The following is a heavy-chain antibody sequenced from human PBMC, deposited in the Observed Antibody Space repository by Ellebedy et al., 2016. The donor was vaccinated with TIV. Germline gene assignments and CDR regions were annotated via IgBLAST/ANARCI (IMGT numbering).Heavy chain of an antibody. J-gene: IGHJ3*02. CDR1: GYTFTSYD. Sequence: ASVQVSCKASGYTFTSYDLNWVRQAIGQGLEWMGWINAGNGNTKYSQKFQGRVTITRDTSASTAYMELSSLRAEDTAVYYCARDRPTIEYSRTTGAFDIWGQGTMVTVSS. CDR2: INAGNGNT. D-gene: IGHD6-6*01. CDR3: ARDRPTIEYSRTTGAFDI. V-gene: IGHV1-3*01.